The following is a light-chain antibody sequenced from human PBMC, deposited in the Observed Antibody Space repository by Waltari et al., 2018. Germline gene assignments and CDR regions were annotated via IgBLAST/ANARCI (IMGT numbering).Light chain of an antibody. Sequence: DIQFTQSPSYLATAVGDRVTNTCRANQDISSYLAWYQQKPGNAPKLLISAASTLQSAVPSRFSGSGSWTEFTLTISSLQSEAIATYYCQELLSYPLTFGGGTKVEIK. V-gene: IGKV1-9*01. CDR3: QELLSYPLT. J-gene: IGKJ4*01. CDR1: QDISSY. CDR2: AAS.